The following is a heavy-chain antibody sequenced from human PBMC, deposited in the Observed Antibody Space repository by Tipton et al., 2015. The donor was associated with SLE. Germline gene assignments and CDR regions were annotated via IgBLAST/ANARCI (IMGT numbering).Heavy chain of an antibody. CDR1: GGSISSNY. D-gene: IGHD6-13*01. CDR2: ISDGGGT. Sequence: TLSLTCSVSGGSISSNYWIWIRQPPGKGLEWIGYISDGGGTNHNPSLKSRVTISVDPAKSQFSLKLTSVTAADTAVYYCARDVAAEFDYWGQGTLVTVSS. V-gene: IGHV4-59*12. CDR3: ARDVAAEFDY. J-gene: IGHJ4*02.